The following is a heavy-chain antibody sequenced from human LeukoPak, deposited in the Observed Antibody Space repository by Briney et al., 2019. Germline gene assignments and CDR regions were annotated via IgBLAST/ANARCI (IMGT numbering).Heavy chain of an antibody. Sequence: PSETLSLTCTVSGGSVSSYYWGWIRQPPGKGLAWIGYIYDSGSPKYNPSLKSRVTISIDTSKNQLSLNLSSVTAADTAVYYCARAGYYYDSSSYYSFDSWGQGTLVTVSS. CDR3: ARAGYYYDSSSYYSFDS. CDR1: GGSVSSYY. J-gene: IGHJ4*02. CDR2: IYDSGSP. V-gene: IGHV4-59*02. D-gene: IGHD3-22*01.